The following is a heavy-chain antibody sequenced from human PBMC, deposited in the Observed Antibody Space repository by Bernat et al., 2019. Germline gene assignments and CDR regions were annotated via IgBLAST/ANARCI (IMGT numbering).Heavy chain of an antibody. CDR2: IKQDGSEK. Sequence: DVQLVESGGGFVQPGGSLRLSCAVSGFTFSSHWIIWFRPAPGNGLEWVANIKQDGSEKNEVESLKSRCTNARENAKKALYLQMNSLRVEDTAVYYCARRYHDTNGYWYFDLRGRG. CDR3: ARRYHDTNGYWYFDL. J-gene: IGHJ2*01. V-gene: IGHV3-7*01. D-gene: IGHD2-8*01. CDR1: GFTFSSHW.